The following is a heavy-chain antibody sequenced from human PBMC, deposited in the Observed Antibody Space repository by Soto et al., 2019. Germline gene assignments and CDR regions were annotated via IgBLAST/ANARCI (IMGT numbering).Heavy chain of an antibody. J-gene: IGHJ5*02. V-gene: IGHV3-74*01. Sequence: GSQRLSCAVSGFSFSTSGMSWVRQAPGKGLEWVSRIDTDGGGTSYADSVKGRFTISTDNAKNTVYLQMNGLRAEDTAVYYCATVFDLWGQGTLVTVSS. CDR3: ATVFDL. CDR2: IDTDGGGT. CDR1: GFSFSTSG.